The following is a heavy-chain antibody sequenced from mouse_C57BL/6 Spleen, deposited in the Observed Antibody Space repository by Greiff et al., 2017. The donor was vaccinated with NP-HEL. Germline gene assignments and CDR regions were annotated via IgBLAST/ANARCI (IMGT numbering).Heavy chain of an antibody. J-gene: IGHJ4*01. V-gene: IGHV1-82*01. CDR1: GYAFSSSW. CDR3: ARDLPPGYAMDY. CDR2: IYPGDGDT. Sequence: QVQLKQSGPELVKPGASVKISCKASGYAFSSSWMNWVKQRPGKGLEWIGRIYPGDGDTNYNGKFKGKATLTADKSSSTAYMQLSSLTSEDSAVYFCARDLPPGYAMDYWGQGTSVTVSS.